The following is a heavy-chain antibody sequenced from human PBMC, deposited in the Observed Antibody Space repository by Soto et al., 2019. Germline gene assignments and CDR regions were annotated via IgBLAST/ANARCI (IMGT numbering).Heavy chain of an antibody. Sequence: PSETLSLTCTVSGGSISSSSYYWVWIRQPPGKGLEWIGSIYYSGSTYYNPSLKSRVTISVDTSKNQFSLKLSSVTAADTAVYYCARLFTRETYYFDYWGQGTLVTVSS. CDR1: GGSISSSSYY. V-gene: IGHV4-39*01. CDR2: IYYSGST. J-gene: IGHJ4*02. D-gene: IGHD3-3*01. CDR3: ARLFTRETYYFDY.